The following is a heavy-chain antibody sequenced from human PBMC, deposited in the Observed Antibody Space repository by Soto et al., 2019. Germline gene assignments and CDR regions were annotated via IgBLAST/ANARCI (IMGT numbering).Heavy chain of an antibody. J-gene: IGHJ4*02. CDR2: IYWDDDK. D-gene: IGHD3-10*01. CDR1: GFSLSTREVG. CDR3: VHCAYYYGSEIYSIH. V-gene: IGHV2-5*02. Sequence: SGPTLVNPTQTLTLTCSFSGFSLSTREVGVGWIRQPPGKALEWLALIYWDDDKRYRPSLKSRLTIVKDTSKNLVILIMTNMDPEDTATYYCVHCAYYYGSEIYSIHLGEGILVTGSS.